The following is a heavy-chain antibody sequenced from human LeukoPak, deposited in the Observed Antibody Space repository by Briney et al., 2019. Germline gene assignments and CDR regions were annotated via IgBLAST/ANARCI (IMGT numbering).Heavy chain of an antibody. CDR2: ISSSSSYI. CDR3: ARGTMTLDY. J-gene: IGHJ4*02. D-gene: IGHD3-22*01. V-gene: IGHV3-21*01. Sequence: KPGGSMRLSCAASGFTLSSCSMNWVRQAPGKGLEWVSSISSSSSYIYYADSVKGRFTISRDNVKNSLYLQMNSLRVEDTAVYYCARGTMTLDYWGQGTLVTVSS. CDR1: GFTLSSCS.